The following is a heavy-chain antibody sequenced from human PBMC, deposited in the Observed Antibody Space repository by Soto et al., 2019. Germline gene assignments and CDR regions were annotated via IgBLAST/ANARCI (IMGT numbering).Heavy chain of an antibody. CDR2: IKQDGSEK. Sequence: EVQLVESGGGLVQPGGSLRLSCAASGFTFSSYWMSWVRQAPGKGLEWVANIKQDGSEKYYVDSVKGRFTISRDNAKNSLYLQMNSLRAEDTAVYYCARPDYYDSSDLPGVYWGQGTLVTVSS. V-gene: IGHV3-7*01. CDR3: ARPDYYDSSDLPGVY. J-gene: IGHJ4*02. D-gene: IGHD3-22*01. CDR1: GFTFSSYW.